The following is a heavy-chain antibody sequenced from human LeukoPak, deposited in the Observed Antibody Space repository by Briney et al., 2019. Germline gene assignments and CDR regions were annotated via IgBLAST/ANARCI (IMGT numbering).Heavy chain of an antibody. CDR3: ASMRRGYCSGGSCARPRYYYYGMDV. Sequence: SETLSLTCTVSGGSIRRYYWSWLRQPPGKGLEWIGYIYYSGSTNYKPSLKSRVTISVDTSKNQFSLKLSSVTAADTAVYYCASMRRGYCSGGSCARPRYYYYGMDVWGQGTTVTVSS. CDR1: GGSIRRYY. V-gene: IGHV4-59*08. CDR2: IYYSGST. D-gene: IGHD2-15*01. J-gene: IGHJ6*02.